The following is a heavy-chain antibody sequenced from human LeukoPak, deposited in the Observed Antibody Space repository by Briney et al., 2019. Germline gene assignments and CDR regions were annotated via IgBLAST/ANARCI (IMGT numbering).Heavy chain of an antibody. J-gene: IGHJ4*02. CDR1: GYTFTSYG. D-gene: IGHD3-3*01. V-gene: IGHV1-18*01. CDR2: ISAYNGNT. CDR3: ARAATYYDFWSGFDY. Sequence: ASVTVSCKASGYTFTSYGISWVRQAPGQGVEWMGWISAYNGNTNYAQKLQGRVTMTTDTSTSTAYMELRSLRSDDTAVYYCARAATYYDFWSGFDYWGQGTLVTVSS.